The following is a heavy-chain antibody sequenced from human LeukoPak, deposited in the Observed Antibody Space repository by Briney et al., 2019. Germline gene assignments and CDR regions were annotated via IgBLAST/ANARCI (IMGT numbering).Heavy chain of an antibody. CDR3: ARGASSGRGLDY. J-gene: IGHJ4*02. CDR1: VYTVTSYD. CDR2: MNPNSGNT. V-gene: IGHV1-8*01. D-gene: IGHD3-10*01. Sequence: ASVKVSCKAAVYTVTSYDINWVGQSAGQGLEWMGWMNPNSGNTGYAQNFQGRVTMTRNTSISTAYMELSSLRSEDTAVYYCARGASSGRGLDYWGQGTLVTVSS.